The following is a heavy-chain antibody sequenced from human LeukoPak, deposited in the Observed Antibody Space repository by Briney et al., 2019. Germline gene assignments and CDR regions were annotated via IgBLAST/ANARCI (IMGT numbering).Heavy chain of an antibody. CDR2: ISSSSSTI. CDR1: GFTFSSYS. Sequence: GGSLRLSCAASGFTFSSYSMNWVRLAPGKGLEWVSYISSSSSTIYYADSVKGRFTISRDNSKNTLYLQMNSLRAEDTAVYYCASRIAAAGRGTEFDYWGQGTLVTVSS. CDR3: ASRIAAAGRGTEFDY. D-gene: IGHD6-13*01. J-gene: IGHJ4*02. V-gene: IGHV3-48*01.